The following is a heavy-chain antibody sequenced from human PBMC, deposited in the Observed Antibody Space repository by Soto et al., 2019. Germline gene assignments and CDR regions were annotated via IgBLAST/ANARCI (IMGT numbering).Heavy chain of an antibody. D-gene: IGHD2-21*01. J-gene: IGHJ6*02. CDR2: IWYDGSNK. CDR3: AGFVIAPYSYYGMDV. CDR1: GFTFSSYG. V-gene: IGHV3-33*01. Sequence: GGSLRLSCAASGFTFSSYGMHWVRQAPGKGLEWVAVIWYDGSNKYYADSVKGRFTISRDDSKNTLYLQMNSLRAEDTAVYYCAGFVIAPYSYYGMDVWGQGTTVTVSS.